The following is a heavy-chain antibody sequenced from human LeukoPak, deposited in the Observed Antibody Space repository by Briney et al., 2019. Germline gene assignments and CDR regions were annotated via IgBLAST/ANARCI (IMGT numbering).Heavy chain of an antibody. D-gene: IGHD2-15*01. V-gene: IGHV3-74*01. Sequence: GGSLRLSCAASGFTFDDYGMSWVRQAPGKGLVWVSRINSDGSSTSYADSVKGRFTISRDNSKNTLYLQMNSLRAEDTAVYYCAKLATAANVDYWGQGTLVTVSS. CDR2: INSDGSST. CDR3: AKLATAANVDY. CDR1: GFTFDDYG. J-gene: IGHJ4*02.